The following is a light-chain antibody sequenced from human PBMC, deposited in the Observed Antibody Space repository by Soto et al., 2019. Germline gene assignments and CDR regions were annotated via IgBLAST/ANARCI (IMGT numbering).Light chain of an antibody. V-gene: IGKV3-20*01. J-gene: IGKJ4*01. CDR3: QHYGSPHLT. Sequence: EIMLTQSPGTLSLSPGDRATLSCRASQSAAGSSLAWYQQKPAQAPRLLIYAASNRATGIPARFSGSGSGTDFSLIINGLEPEDFAVYFCQHYGSPHLTFGGGTKVDIK. CDR2: AAS. CDR1: QSAAGSS.